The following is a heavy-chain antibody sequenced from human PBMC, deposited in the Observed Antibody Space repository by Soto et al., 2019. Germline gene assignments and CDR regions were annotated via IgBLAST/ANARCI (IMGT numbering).Heavy chain of an antibody. J-gene: IGHJ6*02. Sequence: EVQLVESGGGLGKPGGSLRLSCAASGFTFSSYSMNWVRQAPGKGLEWVSSISSSSSYIYYADSVKGRFTISRDNAKNSLYLQMNSLRAEDTAVYYCAREGSGSYKEMKYYYYYGMDVWGQGTTVTVSS. CDR1: GFTFSSYS. CDR2: ISSSSSYI. V-gene: IGHV3-21*01. D-gene: IGHD1-26*01. CDR3: AREGSGSYKEMKYYYYYGMDV.